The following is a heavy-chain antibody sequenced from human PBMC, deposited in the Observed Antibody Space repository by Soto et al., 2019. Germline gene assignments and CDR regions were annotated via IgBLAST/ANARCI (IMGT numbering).Heavy chain of an antibody. CDR1: DECCSGYY. CDR3: ASMRLSIAVAAPGNWFDP. V-gene: IGHV4-34*01. Sequence: SETLSLTRAVWDECCSGYYWSCIHQPPGKGLEWIGEINHSGSTNYNPSLKSRVTISVDTSKNQFSLKLSSVTAADTAVYYCASMRLSIAVAAPGNWFDPWGQGTLVTVSP. D-gene: IGHD6-19*01. CDR2: INHSGST. J-gene: IGHJ5*02.